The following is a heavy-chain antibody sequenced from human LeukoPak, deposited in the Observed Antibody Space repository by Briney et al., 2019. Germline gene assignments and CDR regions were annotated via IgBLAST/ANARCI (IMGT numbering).Heavy chain of an antibody. D-gene: IGHD6-13*01. Sequence: GASVKVSCKASGFTFTSSAMQWVRQARGQRLEWTGWIVVGSGNTNYAQKFQERVTITRDMSTSTAYMELSSLRSEDTAVYYCAADPAAGTYYYYYGMDVWGQGTTVTVSS. CDR1: GFTFTSSA. V-gene: IGHV1-58*02. CDR3: AADPAAGTYYYYYGMDV. J-gene: IGHJ6*02. CDR2: IVVGSGNT.